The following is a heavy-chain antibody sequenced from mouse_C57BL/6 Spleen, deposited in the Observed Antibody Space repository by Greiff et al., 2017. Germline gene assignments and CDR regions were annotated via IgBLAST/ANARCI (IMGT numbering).Heavy chain of an antibody. CDR2: IDPSDSYT. CDR1: GYTFTSYW. D-gene: IGHD1-1*01. Sequence: QVQLQQPGAELVMPGASVKLSCKASGYTFTSYWMHWVKQRPGQGLEWIGEIDPSDSYTNYNQKFKGKSTLTVDKSSSTAYMQLSSLTSEDSAVYYCARRKYYGSRGDAMDYWGQGTSVTVSS. J-gene: IGHJ4*01. CDR3: ARRKYYGSRGDAMDY. V-gene: IGHV1-69*01.